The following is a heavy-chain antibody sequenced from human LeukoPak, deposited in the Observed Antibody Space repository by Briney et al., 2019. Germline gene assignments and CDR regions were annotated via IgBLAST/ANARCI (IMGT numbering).Heavy chain of an antibody. D-gene: IGHD1-26*01. CDR3: ARGGRELGY. J-gene: IGHJ4*02. V-gene: IGHV4-59*08. CDR1: GGSISTYY. CDR2: IYYSGST. Sequence: SETLSLTCTDSGGSISTYYWSWIRQPPGKGLEWIGYIYYSGSTNYSPSLKSRVTISLDTSKNQFSLKLSSVTAADTAVYYCARGGRELGYWGQGTLVTVSS.